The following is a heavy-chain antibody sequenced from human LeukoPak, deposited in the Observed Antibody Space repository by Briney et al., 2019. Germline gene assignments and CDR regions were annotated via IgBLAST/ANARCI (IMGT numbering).Heavy chain of an antibody. J-gene: IGHJ6*02. Sequence: SETLSLTCTVSGGSISSYYWSWIRQPPGKGLEWIGYIYYSGSTNYNPSLKSRVTISVDTSKNQFSLKLSSVTAADTAVYYCARRSYGTRFYYYYYGMDVWGQGTTVTVSS. CDR1: GGSISSYY. D-gene: IGHD2-8*01. CDR3: ARRSYGTRFYYYYYGMDV. CDR2: IYYSGST. V-gene: IGHV4-59*08.